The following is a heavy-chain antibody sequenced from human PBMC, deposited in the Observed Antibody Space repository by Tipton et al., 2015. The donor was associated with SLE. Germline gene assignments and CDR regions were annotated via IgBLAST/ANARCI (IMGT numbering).Heavy chain of an antibody. CDR3: ARHYALTFDY. CDR1: GVPISSYY. V-gene: IGHV4-59*08. CDR2: IFYSGTT. D-gene: IGHD2-2*01. J-gene: IGHJ4*02. Sequence: TLSLTCTVSGVPISSYYWSWIRQPPGKGLEWIAFIFYSGTTSYNPSLKSRATISGDTSKNQLSLKLSSVTAADTAVYYCARHYALTFDYWGQGTLVTVSS.